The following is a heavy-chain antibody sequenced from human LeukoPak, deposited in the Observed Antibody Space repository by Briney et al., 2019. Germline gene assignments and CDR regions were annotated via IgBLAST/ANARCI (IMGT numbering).Heavy chain of an antibody. D-gene: IGHD6-19*01. CDR1: GLTFISYA. CDR3: ARAVIGSGWALDY. J-gene: IGHJ4*02. CDR2: ISGSDCRT. Sequence: GGSLRLSCAASGLTFISYAMSWVRQAPGKGLEWVSSISGSDCRTSYRDSVQGRFTISRDNSRNTLYLQLNSLRAEDAAVYFCARAVIGSGWALDYWGQGTLVTVAS. V-gene: IGHV3-23*01.